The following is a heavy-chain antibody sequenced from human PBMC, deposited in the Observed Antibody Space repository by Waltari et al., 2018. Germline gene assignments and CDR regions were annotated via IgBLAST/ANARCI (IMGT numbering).Heavy chain of an antibody. D-gene: IGHD6-13*01. CDR2: IIPIFGTA. J-gene: IGHJ6*03. Sequence: QVQLVQSGAEVKKPGSSVKVSCKASGGTFSSYALSWVRQAPGQGLEWMGGIIPIFGTANYAQKFQGRVTITADKSTSTAYMELSSLRSEDTAVYYCARGGQQLETDYYYYYMDVWGKGTTVTVSS. V-gene: IGHV1-69*14. CDR1: GGTFSSYA. CDR3: ARGGQQLETDYYYYYMDV.